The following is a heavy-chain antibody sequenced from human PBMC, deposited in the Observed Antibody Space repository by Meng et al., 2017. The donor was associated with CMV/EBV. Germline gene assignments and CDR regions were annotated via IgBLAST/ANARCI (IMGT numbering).Heavy chain of an antibody. J-gene: IGHJ4*02. V-gene: IGHV3-30*02. CDR2: IQSDGNNK. CDR3: AKDDSSSMITLGGVIYS. Sequence: GGSLRLSCAASGFIFRNYGMHWVRQAPGKGLEWVTFIQSDGNNKYYLDSVKGRFTASRDNSKNRLYLQMNSLRAEDTAVYYCAKDDSSSMITLGGVIYSWGQRELVTVSS. D-gene: IGHD3-16*02. CDR1: GFIFRNYG.